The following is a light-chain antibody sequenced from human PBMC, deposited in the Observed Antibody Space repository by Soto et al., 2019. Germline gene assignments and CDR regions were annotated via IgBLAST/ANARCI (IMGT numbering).Light chain of an antibody. V-gene: IGKV3-20*01. CDR3: HQYGTPPGI. CDR1: QSVRSNY. J-gene: IGKJ2*01. CDR2: AAS. Sequence: EIVLTQSPGTLSLSPGERATLSCRASQSVRSNYLAWYQQKPGQAPRLLIYAASSRATGFPDRFSGSGSGTDFTLTSSRLESDGFAVYHCHQYGTPPGIFGQGTKLEL.